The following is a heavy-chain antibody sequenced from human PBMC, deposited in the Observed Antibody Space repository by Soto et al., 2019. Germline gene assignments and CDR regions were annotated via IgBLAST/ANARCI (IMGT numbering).Heavy chain of an antibody. Sequence: SETLSLTCTVSGGSISSSSYYWGWIRQPPGKGLEWIGSIFYSGTTYYNPSLKSRVTISVDTSKNQFSLKLSSVTAADTAVYYCARRYGSRFDYWGQGTLVTVSS. CDR1: GGSISSSSYY. CDR2: IFYSGTT. D-gene: IGHD6-13*01. CDR3: ARRYGSRFDY. J-gene: IGHJ4*02. V-gene: IGHV4-39*01.